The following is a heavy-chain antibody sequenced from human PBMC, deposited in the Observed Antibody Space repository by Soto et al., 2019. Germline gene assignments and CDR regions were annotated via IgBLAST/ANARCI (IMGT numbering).Heavy chain of an antibody. V-gene: IGHV3-23*01. J-gene: IGHJ4*02. D-gene: IGHD6-13*01. Sequence: GGSLRLSCAASGFTFSSYAMSWVRQAPGKGLEWVSAISGSGGSTYYADSVKGRFTISRDNSKNTLYLQMNSLRAEDTAVYYCARGSYSSSWYFDYWGQGTLVTVSS. CDR2: ISGSGGST. CDR3: ARGSYSSSWYFDY. CDR1: GFTFSSYA.